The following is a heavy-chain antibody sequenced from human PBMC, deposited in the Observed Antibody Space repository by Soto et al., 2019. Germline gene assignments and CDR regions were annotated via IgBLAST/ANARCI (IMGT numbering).Heavy chain of an antibody. CDR3: AGGNVYSRGWLFYYYYGLDV. D-gene: IGHD6-19*01. CDR1: GDSFSSNSAT. CDR2: TYYRSKWYN. J-gene: IGHJ6*02. V-gene: IGHV6-1*01. Sequence: SQTHSLTCAISGDSFSSNSATWDWIRQSPSRGLEWLETTYYRSKWYNDYSVSVKSRITINPDTSKNQFSLQLKSVTPEDSAVYYCAGGNVYSRGWLFYYYYGLDVWGQGTTVTVSS.